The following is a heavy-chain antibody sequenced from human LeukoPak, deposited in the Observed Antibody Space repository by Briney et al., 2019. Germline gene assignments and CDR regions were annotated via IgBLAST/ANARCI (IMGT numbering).Heavy chain of an antibody. V-gene: IGHV4-4*08. D-gene: IGHD3-22*01. CDR1: GGSIFSYY. Sequence: SETLSLTCTVSGGSIFSYYLNWLRQPPGKGLEWIGYIYSNGITSYNPSLRSRGTISIATSKNQFSLRLRSVTAADTAIYYCARRAYYYSSGYSPASGYFDLWGRGTLVSVSS. J-gene: IGHJ2*01. CDR3: ARRAYYYSSGYSPASGYFDL. CDR2: IYSNGIT.